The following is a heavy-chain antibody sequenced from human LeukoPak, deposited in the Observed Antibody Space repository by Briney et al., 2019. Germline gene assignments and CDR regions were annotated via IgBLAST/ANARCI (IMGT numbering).Heavy chain of an antibody. CDR1: GGSISSYY. D-gene: IGHD3-22*01. Sequence: SETLSLTCTVSGGSISSYYWSWIRQPPGKGLEWIGYIYYSGSTNYNPSLKSRVTISVDTSKNQFSLKLSSVTAADTAVYYCARQLYYDSSGSAFDIWGQGTMVTVSS. CDR3: ARQLYYDSSGSAFDI. J-gene: IGHJ3*02. V-gene: IGHV4-59*01. CDR2: IYYSGST.